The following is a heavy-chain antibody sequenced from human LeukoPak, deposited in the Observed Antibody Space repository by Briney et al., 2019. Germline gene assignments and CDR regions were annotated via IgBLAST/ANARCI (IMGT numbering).Heavy chain of an antibody. V-gene: IGHV4-4*07. CDR1: GGSISSFY. CDR3: ARFSPRAMGNYLDF. D-gene: IGHD7-27*01. CDR2: IYTSGSA. Sequence: SETLSLTCTVSGGSISSFYWSWIRQPAGKGLEWIGRIYTSGSANYNPSLRSRVTMSVDTSKNQVSLKLSSVTAADTAVYYCARFSPRAMGNYLDFWGQGTLVTVSS. J-gene: IGHJ4*02.